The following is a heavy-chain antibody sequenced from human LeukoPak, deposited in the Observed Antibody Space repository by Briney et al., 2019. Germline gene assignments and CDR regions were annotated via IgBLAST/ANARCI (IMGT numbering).Heavy chain of an antibody. CDR1: GYTFTSYD. CDR2: MNPNSGNT. D-gene: IGHD1-26*01. Sequence: ASVKVSCKASGYTFTSYDINWVRQATGQGLEWMGWMNPNSGNTGYAQKFQGRVTMTRNTSISTAYMELSSLRSEDTAVYYCARPVVRVGATIGYWGQGTLVTVSS. J-gene: IGHJ4*02. V-gene: IGHV1-8*01. CDR3: ARPVVRVGATIGY.